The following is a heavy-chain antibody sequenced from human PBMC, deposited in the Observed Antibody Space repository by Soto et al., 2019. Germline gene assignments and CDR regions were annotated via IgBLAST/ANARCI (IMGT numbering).Heavy chain of an antibody. CDR1: GGTFSSYT. V-gene: IGHV1-69*04. CDR3: ARDQETYYYGSGSYYSWFDP. Sequence: SVKVSCKASGGTFSSYTISWVRQAPGQGLEWMGRIIPILGIANYAQKFQGRVTITADKSTSTAYMELSSLRSEDTAVHYCARDQETYYYGSGSYYSWFDPWGQGTLVTVSS. J-gene: IGHJ5*02. D-gene: IGHD3-10*01. CDR2: IIPILGIA.